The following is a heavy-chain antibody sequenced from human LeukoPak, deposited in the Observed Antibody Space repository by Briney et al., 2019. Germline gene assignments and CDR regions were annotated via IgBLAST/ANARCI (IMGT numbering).Heavy chain of an antibody. CDR1: GGTFISYA. CDR3: AREGGGNSVIAVAGTRWFDP. J-gene: IGHJ5*02. D-gene: IGHD6-13*01. CDR2: IIPIFGTA. Sequence: SVKVSCKASGGTFISYAISWVRQAPGQGREWMGGIIPIFGTANYAQKLQGRVTITTDESTSTAYMELSSLRSEDTAVYYCAREGGGNSVIAVAGTRWFDPSGQGTLVTVSS. V-gene: IGHV1-69*05.